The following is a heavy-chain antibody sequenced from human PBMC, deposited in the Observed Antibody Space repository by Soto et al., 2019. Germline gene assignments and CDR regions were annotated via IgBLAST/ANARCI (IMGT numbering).Heavy chain of an antibody. CDR2: INHSGST. Sequence: QVQLQQWGAGLLKPSETLSLTCAVYGGSFSGYYWSWIRQPPGKGLEWIGEINHSGSTNYNPSLKRRVTISVDTSKNQFSRKLSSVTAPDTAVYYCARGEWGVVAPRPNWFDPWGQGTLVTVSS. CDR1: GGSFSGYY. CDR3: ARGEWGVVAPRPNWFDP. D-gene: IGHD2-15*01. V-gene: IGHV4-34*01. J-gene: IGHJ5*02.